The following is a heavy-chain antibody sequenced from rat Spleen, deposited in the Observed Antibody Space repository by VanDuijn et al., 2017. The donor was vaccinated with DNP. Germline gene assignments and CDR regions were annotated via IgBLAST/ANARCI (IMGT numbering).Heavy chain of an antibody. CDR2: ISYHGGNT. CDR1: GFTFSDYY. CDR3: AKEALRAPFDF. V-gene: IGHV5-20*01. J-gene: IGHJ2*01. Sequence: EVQLVESGGGLVQPGRSLKLSCAASGFTFSDYYMAWVRQAPTEGLECVAYISYHGGNTYYGDSVKGRFTISRDNAKSTLYLQMESLRSEDTATYYCAKEALRAPFDFWGQGVMVTVSS. D-gene: IGHD3-1*01.